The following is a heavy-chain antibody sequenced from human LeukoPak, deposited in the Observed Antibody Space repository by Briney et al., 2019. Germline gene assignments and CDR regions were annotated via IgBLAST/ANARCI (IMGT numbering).Heavy chain of an antibody. CDR3: AKDPDYDFWGGYYTGWFDP. V-gene: IGHV3-23*01. J-gene: IGHJ5*02. CDR1: GFTFSSYA. Sequence: PGGSLRLSCAASGFTFSSYAMSWVRQAPEKGLGWVSAISGSGGSTYYADSVKGRFTISRDNSKNTLYLQMNSLRAEDTAVYYCAKDPDYDFWGGYYTGWFDPWGREPWSPSPQ. CDR2: ISGSGGST. D-gene: IGHD3-3*01.